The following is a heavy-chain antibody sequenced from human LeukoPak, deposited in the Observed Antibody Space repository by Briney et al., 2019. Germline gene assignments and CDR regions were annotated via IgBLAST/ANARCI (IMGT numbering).Heavy chain of an antibody. Sequence: SETLSLTCTVSGGSISSSSYYWGWIRQPPGRGLEWIGSIYYSGSTYYNPSLKSRVTISVDTSKNQFSLKLSSVTAADTAVYYCASHLDYGDDYWGQGTLVTVSS. CDR3: ASHLDYGDDY. CDR1: GGSISSSSYY. D-gene: IGHD4-17*01. CDR2: IYYSGST. J-gene: IGHJ4*02. V-gene: IGHV4-39*07.